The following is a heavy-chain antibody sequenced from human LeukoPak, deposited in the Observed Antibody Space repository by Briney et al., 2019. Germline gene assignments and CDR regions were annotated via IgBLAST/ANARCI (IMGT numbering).Heavy chain of an antibody. V-gene: IGHV3-48*02. Sequence: GGSLRLSCAASGFTFSDHSMNWVRQAPGKGLEWLSYISSGSTNIEYADSVKGRFTISRDNAKNSLYLQMNSLRDEDTAVYYCAIEMFGGNSIYLDSWGQGTLVTVSS. CDR3: AIEMFGGNSIYLDS. CDR2: ISSGSTNI. J-gene: IGHJ4*02. CDR1: GFTFSDHS. D-gene: IGHD4-23*01.